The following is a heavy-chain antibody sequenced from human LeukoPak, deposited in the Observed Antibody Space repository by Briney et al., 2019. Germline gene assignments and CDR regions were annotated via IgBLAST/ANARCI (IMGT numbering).Heavy chain of an antibody. CDR3: AREIGNRNRRNWFDP. J-gene: IGHJ5*02. Sequence: SQTLALTCAISGDSVSINSAAWNWIKQSPSRVLEWLGRTYYRSKWYNDYAVSVKSRITINPDTSKNQFSLQLNSVTPEDTAVYYCAREIGNRNRRNWFDPWGQGTLVTVSS. D-gene: IGHD2/OR15-2a*01. CDR1: GDSVSINSAA. CDR2: TYYRSKWYN. V-gene: IGHV6-1*01.